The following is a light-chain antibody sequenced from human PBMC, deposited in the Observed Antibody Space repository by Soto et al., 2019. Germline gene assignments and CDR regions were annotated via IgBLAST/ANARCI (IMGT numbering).Light chain of an antibody. V-gene: IGLV1-40*01. Sequence: QSVLTQPPSVSGAPGQTIIISCTGSSSNIGAGSAVHWYQQLPGTAPKLLINENTNRPSGVPDRFSGFKSGTSASLAITGLQAEDEADYYCQSYDTSRYVWVFGGGTKLTVL. CDR1: SSNIGAGSA. CDR3: QSYDTSRYVWV. CDR2: ENT. J-gene: IGLJ3*02.